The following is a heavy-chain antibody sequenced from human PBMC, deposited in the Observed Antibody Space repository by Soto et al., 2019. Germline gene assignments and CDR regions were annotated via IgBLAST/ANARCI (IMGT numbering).Heavy chain of an antibody. D-gene: IGHD4-17*01. J-gene: IGHJ1*01. CDR2: ISSSSSYK. Sequence: EVQLVESGGGLVKPGGSLRLSCAASGFTFSSYSMNWVRQAPGKGLEWVSSISSSSSYKYYADSVKGRFTISRDNAKNSLYLQMNSLRAEDTAVYYCVRYGDSTFQHWGQGTLVTVSS. CDR1: GFTFSSYS. CDR3: VRYGDSTFQH. V-gene: IGHV3-21*01.